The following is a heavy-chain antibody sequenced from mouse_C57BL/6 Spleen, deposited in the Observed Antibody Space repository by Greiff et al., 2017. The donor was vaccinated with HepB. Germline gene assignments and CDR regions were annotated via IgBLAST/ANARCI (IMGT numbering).Heavy chain of an antibody. V-gene: IGHV1-82*01. CDR2: IYPGDGDT. Sequence: VQLQQSGPELVKPGASVKISCKASGYAFSSSWMNWVKQRPGKGLEWIGRIYPGDGDTNYNGKFKGKATLTADKSSSTAYMQLSSLTSEDSAVYCCARERYYGSSPFAYWGQGTLVTVSA. CDR3: ARERYYGSSPFAY. CDR1: GYAFSSSW. J-gene: IGHJ3*01. D-gene: IGHD1-1*01.